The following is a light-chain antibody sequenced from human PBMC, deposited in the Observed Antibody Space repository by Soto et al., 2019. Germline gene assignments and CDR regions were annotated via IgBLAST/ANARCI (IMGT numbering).Light chain of an antibody. CDR2: GNS. Sequence: QSVLTQPPSVSGAPGQRVTISCTGSSSNIGAGYDVHWYQQLPGTAPKLLIYGNSNRPSGVPDRFSGYKSGTSASLAITGLQAEDEADYYCQSYDSNLSVVFGGGTKLTVL. CDR3: QSYDSNLSVV. V-gene: IGLV1-40*01. J-gene: IGLJ2*01. CDR1: SSNIGAGYD.